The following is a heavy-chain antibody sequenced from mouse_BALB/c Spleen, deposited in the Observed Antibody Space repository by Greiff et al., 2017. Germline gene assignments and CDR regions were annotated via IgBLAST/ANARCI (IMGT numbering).Heavy chain of an antibody. CDR2: INPSNGGT. D-gene: IGHD1-1*01. CDR1: GYTFTSYY. CDR3: TRSYYGSSSFDY. Sequence: VKLMESGAELVKPGASVKLSCKASGYTFTSYYMYWVKQRPGQGLEWIGEINPSNGGTNFNEKFKSKATLTVDKSSSTAYMQLSSLTSEDSAVYYCTRSYYGSSSFDYWGQGTTLTVSS. V-gene: IGHV1S81*02. J-gene: IGHJ2*01.